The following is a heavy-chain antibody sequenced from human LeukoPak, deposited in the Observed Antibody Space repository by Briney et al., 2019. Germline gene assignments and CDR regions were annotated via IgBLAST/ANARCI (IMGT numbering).Heavy chain of an antibody. V-gene: IGHV3-23*01. CDR2: ISGSGGST. CDR1: GFTFSDYY. Sequence: PGGSLRLSCAASGFTFSDYYMTWIRQAPGKGLEWVSAISGSGGSTYYADSVKGRFTISRDNSKNTLYLQMNSLRAEDTAVYYCAKPTYSSGFLHAFDIWGQGTMVTVSS. D-gene: IGHD2-21*01. J-gene: IGHJ3*02. CDR3: AKPTYSSGFLHAFDI.